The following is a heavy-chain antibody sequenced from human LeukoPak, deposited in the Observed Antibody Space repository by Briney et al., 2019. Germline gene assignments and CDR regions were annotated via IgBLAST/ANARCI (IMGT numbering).Heavy chain of an antibody. J-gene: IGHJ4*02. D-gene: IGHD6-19*01. CDR3: AKDNRRHYTSGPNPDSLH. CDR1: GFIFNNYA. Sequence: PGGYLRLSCAGSGFIFNNYAMHWVRQPPGKGLEWLSGISWNSGSIDYADSVKGRFTISRDNAKNSLYLQMNSLRVEDTAFYYCAKDNRRHYTSGPNPDSLHWGQGALVTVSS. V-gene: IGHV3-9*01. CDR2: ISWNSGSI.